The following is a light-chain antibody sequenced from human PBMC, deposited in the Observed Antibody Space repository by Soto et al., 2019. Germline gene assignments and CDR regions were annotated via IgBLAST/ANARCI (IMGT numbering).Light chain of an antibody. CDR1: QNVGSF. J-gene: IGKJ1*01. Sequence: EIVLTQSTATLSLSPGERATLSCRASQNVGSFLAWYQQKPGQAPRILIYDASNRATGIPARFSGSGSVTDFTLTISSLEPEDFAVYYCQLRNNWSWTFGQGTKVKI. V-gene: IGKV3-11*01. CDR2: DAS. CDR3: QLRNNWSWT.